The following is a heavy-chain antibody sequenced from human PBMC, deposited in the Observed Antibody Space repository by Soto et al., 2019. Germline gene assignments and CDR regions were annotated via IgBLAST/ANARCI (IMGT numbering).Heavy chain of an antibody. CDR1: GFTLSEYY. J-gene: IGHJ4*02. CDR2: SRNKAKRYIT. Sequence: EVQLVESGGGLVQPGGSLRVSCVVSGFTLSEYYMDWVRQAPGKGLEWIGCSRNKAKRYITEYAASVKGRFIISREDSRSSLYLQMNSLETDDTAVYYCARGGSEHLTHYFIDYWGQGTLVTVSS. CDR3: ARGGSEHLTHYFIDY. V-gene: IGHV3-72*01. D-gene: IGHD3-10*01.